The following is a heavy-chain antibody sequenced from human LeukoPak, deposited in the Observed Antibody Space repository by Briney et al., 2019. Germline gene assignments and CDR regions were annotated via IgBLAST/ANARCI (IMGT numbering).Heavy chain of an antibody. J-gene: IGHJ3*02. CDR2: IYYSGST. CDR3: ARASVVVTAADAFDI. D-gene: IGHD2-21*02. Sequence: SETLSLTCTVSGGSISSYYWSWIRQHPGKGLEWIGYIYYSGSTYYNPSLKSRVTISVDTSRNQFSLKLSSVTAADTAVYYCARASVVVTAADAFDIWGQGTMVTVSS. CDR1: GGSISSYY. V-gene: IGHV4-59*06.